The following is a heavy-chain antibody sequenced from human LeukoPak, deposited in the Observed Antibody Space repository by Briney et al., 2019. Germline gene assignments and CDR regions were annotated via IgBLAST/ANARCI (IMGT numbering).Heavy chain of an antibody. V-gene: IGHV3-9*01. CDR2: ISWNGGSI. CDR1: GFNFDDYA. CDR3: TKDARVKTTVQSNYFDY. Sequence: GGSLRLSCAASGFNFDDYAMHWLRQPPGKGLEWVSGISWNGGSIGYADSVKGRFTISRDNAKNSLYLQMYGLRAGDTAFYYCTKDARVKTTVQSNYFDYWGQGTLLTVSS. D-gene: IGHD4-17*01. J-gene: IGHJ4*02.